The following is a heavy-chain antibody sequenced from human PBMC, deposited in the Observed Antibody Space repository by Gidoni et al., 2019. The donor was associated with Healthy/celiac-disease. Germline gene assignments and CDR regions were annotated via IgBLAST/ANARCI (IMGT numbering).Heavy chain of an antibody. CDR2: IIPILGIA. J-gene: IGHJ4*02. V-gene: IGHV1-69*04. CDR3: ARDQSYGDYDY. CDR1: GGTFSSYA. Sequence: QVQLVQSGAEVKKPGSSVKDSCKASGGTFSSYAISWVGQAPGQGLEWMGRIIPILGIANYAQKFQGRVTITADKSTSTAYMELSSLRSEDTAVYYCARDQSYGDYDYWGQGTLVTVSS. D-gene: IGHD4-17*01.